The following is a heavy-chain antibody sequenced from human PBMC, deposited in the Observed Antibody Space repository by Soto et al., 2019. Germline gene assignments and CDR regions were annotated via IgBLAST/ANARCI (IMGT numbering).Heavy chain of an antibody. CDR2: IYHSGST. J-gene: IGHJ4*02. Sequence: SETLSLTCAVCGGSISSGGYSWSWIRQPPXKGLEWIGYIYHSGSTYYNPSLKSRVTISVDRSKNQFSLKLSSVTAADTAVYYCARAYYYDSSGQYYFDYWGQGTLVTVSS. V-gene: IGHV4-30-2*01. CDR3: ARAYYYDSSGQYYFDY. D-gene: IGHD3-22*01. CDR1: GGSISSGGYS.